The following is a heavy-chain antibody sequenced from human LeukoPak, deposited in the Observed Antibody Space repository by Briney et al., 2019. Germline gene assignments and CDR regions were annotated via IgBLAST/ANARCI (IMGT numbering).Heavy chain of an antibody. CDR1: GFTFDDYA. CDR3: AKDQEGGRWGYSDEGAFDI. D-gene: IGHD2-15*01. Sequence: GGSLRLSCAASGFTFDDYAMHWVRQAPGEGLEWVSLISWDGGSTYYADSVKGRFTISRDNSKNSLDLQMNSLRAEDTALYYCAKDQEGGRWGYSDEGAFDIWGQGTMVTVSS. CDR2: ISWDGGST. V-gene: IGHV3-43D*03. J-gene: IGHJ3*02.